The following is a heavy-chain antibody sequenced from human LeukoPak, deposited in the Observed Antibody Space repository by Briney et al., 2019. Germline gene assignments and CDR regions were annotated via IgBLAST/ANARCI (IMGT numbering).Heavy chain of an antibody. CDR3: ARGEYSGSYPQ. Sequence: AGGSLRLSCAASGFTFSSYSMNWVRQAPGKGLEWVSSISSSSSYIYYAVSVKGRFTISRDNDKNSLYLQMNSLRAEDTAVYYCARGEYSGSYPQWGQGTLVTVSS. CDR2: ISSSSSYI. D-gene: IGHD1-26*01. V-gene: IGHV3-21*01. J-gene: IGHJ4*02. CDR1: GFTFSSYS.